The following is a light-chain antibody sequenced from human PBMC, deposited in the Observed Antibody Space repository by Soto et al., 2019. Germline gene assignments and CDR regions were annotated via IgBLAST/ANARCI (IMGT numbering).Light chain of an antibody. CDR2: GVT. J-gene: IGLJ3*02. Sequence: QSVLAQPPSASGYPGQSVTISCTGSGSDIGAYNFVSWYQQHPGKAPKLMIFGVTERPSGVPDRFSGSKSGNTASLTVSGLQADDEAVYYCYSYAGRNIWVFGGGTKVTVL. CDR3: YSYAGRNIWV. CDR1: GSDIGAYNF. V-gene: IGLV2-8*01.